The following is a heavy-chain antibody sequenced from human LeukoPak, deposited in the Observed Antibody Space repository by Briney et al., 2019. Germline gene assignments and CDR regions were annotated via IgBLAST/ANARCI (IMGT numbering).Heavy chain of an antibody. V-gene: IGHV3-23*01. CDR2: ISGSGGST. D-gene: IGHD3-22*01. Sequence: AGSLTLSCAASGFTFSSYAMSWVRQAPGKGLEWVWAISGSGGSTYYADSVKGRFTISRDNAKNTLYLQMNSLRAEDTDVYYYARVGESSSGYYYYYYGMDVWGQGTTVTVSS. CDR3: ARVGESSSGYYYYYYGMDV. CDR1: GFTFSSYA. J-gene: IGHJ6*02.